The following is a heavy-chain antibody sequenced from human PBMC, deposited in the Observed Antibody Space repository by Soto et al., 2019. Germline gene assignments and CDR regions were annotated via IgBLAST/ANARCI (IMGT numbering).Heavy chain of an antibody. J-gene: IGHJ4*02. CDR3: ARTLPGATLSEPFDY. CDR2: ISYDGSNK. D-gene: IGHD1-26*01. Sequence: PGGSLRLSCAASGFTFSSYAMHWVRQAPGKGLEWVAVISYDGSNKYYADSVKGRFTISRDNSKNTLYLQMNSLRAEDTAVYYCARTLPGATLSEPFDYWGQGTLVTVSS. CDR1: GFTFSSYA. V-gene: IGHV3-30-3*01.